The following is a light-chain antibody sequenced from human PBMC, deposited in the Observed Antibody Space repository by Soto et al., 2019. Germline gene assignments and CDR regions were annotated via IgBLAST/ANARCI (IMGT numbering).Light chain of an antibody. Sequence: EXVLTQSPXTXPXSPXXXSTLSCRTSQSVSRNLAWYQQKPGQAPRLLIYDASQRATGIAARFSGSGSGTDFTLTISSLEPEDFALYYCQHRSNWPAFGGGTKVDIK. CDR1: QSVSRN. CDR3: QHRSNWPA. J-gene: IGKJ4*01. CDR2: DAS. V-gene: IGKV3-11*01.